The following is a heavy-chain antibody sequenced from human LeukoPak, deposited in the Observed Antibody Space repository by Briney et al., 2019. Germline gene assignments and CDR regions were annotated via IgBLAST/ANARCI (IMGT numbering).Heavy chain of an antibody. J-gene: IGHJ1*01. CDR3: ARVDSGSYLRGEYFQH. CDR1: GFTVSSNY. V-gene: IGHV3-53*01. Sequence: PGGSLRLSCAASGFTVSSNYMSWVRQAPGKGLEWVSVIYSGGSTYYADSVKGRFTISRDNSKNTLYLQMNSLRAEDTAVYYCARVDSGSYLRGEYFQHWGQGTLVTVSS. D-gene: IGHD1-26*01. CDR2: IYSGGST.